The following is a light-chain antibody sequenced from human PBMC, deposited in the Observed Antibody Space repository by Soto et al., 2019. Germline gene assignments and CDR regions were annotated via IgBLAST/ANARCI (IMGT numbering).Light chain of an antibody. Sequence: QSALTQPASVSGSPGQSITIACTGTSSDVGGYHYVSWYQQHPGKAPKLMIYDVSNRTSGVSNRFSGSKSGNTASLTISGLQAEDEADYYCSSYTSSSPGVFGTGTKLTVL. J-gene: IGLJ1*01. CDR3: SSYTSSSPGV. CDR2: DVS. CDR1: SSDVGGYHY. V-gene: IGLV2-14*01.